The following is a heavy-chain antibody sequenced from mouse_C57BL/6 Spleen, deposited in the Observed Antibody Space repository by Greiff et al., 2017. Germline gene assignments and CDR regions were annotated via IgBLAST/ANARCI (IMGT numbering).Heavy chain of an antibody. Sequence: QVQLQQPGAELVKPGASVKLSCKASGYTFTSYWMHWVKQRPGRGLGWIGRIDPNSGGTKYNEKFKSKATLTVDKPSSTAYMQLSSLTSEDSAVYYCASLYDGYLYWYFDVWGTGTTVTVSS. J-gene: IGHJ1*03. V-gene: IGHV1-72*01. CDR1: GYTFTSYW. CDR3: ASLYDGYLYWYFDV. CDR2: IDPNSGGT. D-gene: IGHD2-3*01.